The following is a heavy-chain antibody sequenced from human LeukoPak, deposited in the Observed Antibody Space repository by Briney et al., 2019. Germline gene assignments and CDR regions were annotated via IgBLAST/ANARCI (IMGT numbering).Heavy chain of an antibody. J-gene: IGHJ4*02. D-gene: IGHD3-10*01. Sequence: PGGSLRLSCAASGFTFSSYGMHWVRQAPGKGLEWVAVISYDGSNKYYADSVKGRFTISRDNSKNTLYLQMNSLRAEDTAVYYCAKSAVRGVIIYYFDYWGQGTLVTVSS. CDR1: GFTFSSYG. V-gene: IGHV3-30*18. CDR3: AKSAVRGVIIYYFDY. CDR2: ISYDGSNK.